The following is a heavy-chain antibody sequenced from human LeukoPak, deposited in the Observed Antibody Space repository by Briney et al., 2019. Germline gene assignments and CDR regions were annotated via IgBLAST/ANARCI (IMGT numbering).Heavy chain of an antibody. Sequence: GGSLRLSCGVSGFTFTSYWMNWVRQAPGKGLEWVASISMNGGEKSYVDSVKGRFTISRDNAKSSLYLQLSSLRAEDTAVYYCARDGAAAGLYFDLWGQGTLVTVSS. CDR3: ARDGAAAGLYFDL. CDR1: GFTFTSYW. J-gene: IGHJ4*01. V-gene: IGHV3-7*01. CDR2: ISMNGGEK. D-gene: IGHD6-13*01.